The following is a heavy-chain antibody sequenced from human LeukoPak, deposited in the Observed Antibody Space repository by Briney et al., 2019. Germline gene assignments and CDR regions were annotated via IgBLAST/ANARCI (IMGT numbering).Heavy chain of an antibody. V-gene: IGHV1-58*02. CDR3: AAAPDYYDRGYYFDY. CDR2: IVVGSGNT. Sequence: ASVKVSCKASGFTFTSSAMQWVRQARGQRLEWIGWIVVGSGNTNYAQKFQERVTITRDMSTSTAYMELSSLRSEDTAVYYCAAAPDYYDRGYYFDYWGQGTLVTVSS. CDR1: GFTFTSSA. D-gene: IGHD3-22*01. J-gene: IGHJ4*02.